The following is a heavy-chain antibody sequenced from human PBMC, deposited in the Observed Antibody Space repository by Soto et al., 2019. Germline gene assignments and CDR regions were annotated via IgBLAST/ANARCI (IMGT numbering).Heavy chain of an antibody. Sequence: SETLSLTCAVYGGSFSGYYWSWIRQPPGKGLEWIGEINHSGSTNYNPSLKSRVTISVDTSKNQFSLKLSSVTAADTAVYYCARVYYDILTGYYYPDYWGQGTLVTVS. CDR2: INHSGST. J-gene: IGHJ4*02. CDR3: ARVYYDILTGYYYPDY. V-gene: IGHV4-34*01. CDR1: GGSFSGYY. D-gene: IGHD3-9*01.